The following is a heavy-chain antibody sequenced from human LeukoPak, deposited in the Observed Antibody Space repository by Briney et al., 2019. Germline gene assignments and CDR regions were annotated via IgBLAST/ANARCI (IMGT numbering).Heavy chain of an antibody. J-gene: IGHJ4*02. Sequence: GGSLRLSCAASEFTFSSNAMHWVRQAPGKGLEWVAVISYDGSNKYYADSVKGRFTISRDNSKNTLYLQMNSLRAEDTAVYYCARGNYYDSSGYYYVFDYWGQGTLVTVSS. D-gene: IGHD3-22*01. CDR3: ARGNYYDSSGYYYVFDY. V-gene: IGHV3-30*04. CDR1: EFTFSSNA. CDR2: ISYDGSNK.